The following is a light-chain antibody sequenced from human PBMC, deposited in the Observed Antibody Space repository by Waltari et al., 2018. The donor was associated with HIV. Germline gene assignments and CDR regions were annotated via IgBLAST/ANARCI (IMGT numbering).Light chain of an antibody. CDR2: WAS. Sequence: DIVMTQSPDSLAVSLGERATINCKSSQSVLYSSNNKNYLAWYQQKPGQPPKLLIYWASTRYSGVPDRFSGSGSGTDFTLTINSLQAEDVAVYYCQQYYSSPPTFGQGTKVEIK. J-gene: IGKJ1*01. CDR3: QQYYSSPPT. V-gene: IGKV4-1*01. CDR1: QSVLYSSNNKNY.